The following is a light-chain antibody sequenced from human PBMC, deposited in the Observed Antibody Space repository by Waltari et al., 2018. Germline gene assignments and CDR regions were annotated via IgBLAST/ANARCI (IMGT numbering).Light chain of an antibody. CDR1: QSIRSY. V-gene: IGKV3-11*01. J-gene: IGKJ4*01. CDR2: DAS. CDR3: QQRNDWPLT. Sequence: EIVLTQSPATLSLSPGERATLSYRASQSIRSYLAWYQQKPGQAPRLLIYDASNRATGVPARFIGSGSGTDFTLTISRLESEDFAFYYCQQRNDWPLTFGGGTKVEIK.